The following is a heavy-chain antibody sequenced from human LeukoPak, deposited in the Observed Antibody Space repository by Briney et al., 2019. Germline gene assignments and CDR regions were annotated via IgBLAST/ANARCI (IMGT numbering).Heavy chain of an antibody. J-gene: IGHJ4*02. Sequence: SVKVSCKTCGCTFSSYAISWVRQAPGQGLEWMGGIIPIFNTTNYAQKFQARVTITADESTNTAYMELSSLRSEDTAVYYCATEYCTTSSRYPPFDYWGQGTLVTVSS. CDR1: GCTFSSYA. CDR3: ATEYCTTSSRYPPFDY. D-gene: IGHD2-8*01. CDR2: IIPIFNTT. V-gene: IGHV1-69*01.